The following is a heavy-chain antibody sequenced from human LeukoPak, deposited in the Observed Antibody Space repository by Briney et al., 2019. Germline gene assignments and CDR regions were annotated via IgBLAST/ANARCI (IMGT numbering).Heavy chain of an antibody. Sequence: SVKVSCKASGGTFISYAISWVRQAPGQGLEWMGGIIPIFGTANYAQKFQGRVTITADESTSTAYMELSSLRSEDTAVYYCAREVRGVPHYYYYGMDVWGQGTTVTVSS. CDR1: GGTFISYA. V-gene: IGHV1-69*13. J-gene: IGHJ6*02. CDR3: AREVRGVPHYYYYGMDV. CDR2: IIPIFGTA. D-gene: IGHD3-10*01.